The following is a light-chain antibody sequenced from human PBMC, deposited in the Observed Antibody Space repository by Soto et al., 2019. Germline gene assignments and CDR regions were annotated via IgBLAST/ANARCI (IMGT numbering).Light chain of an antibody. Sequence: QSPATLSVSPGERATRSCRASQSVSSNLAWYQQKPGQAPRLLIYDASSRASGIPARFSGRGSGTDFTLTISSLEPEDFAVYYCQQRSNWPWTFGQGTKVDIK. CDR1: QSVSSN. J-gene: IGKJ1*01. CDR2: DAS. V-gene: IGKV3-11*01. CDR3: QQRSNWPWT.